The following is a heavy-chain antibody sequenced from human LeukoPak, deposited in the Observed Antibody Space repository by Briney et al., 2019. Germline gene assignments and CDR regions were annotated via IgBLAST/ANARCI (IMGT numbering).Heavy chain of an antibody. D-gene: IGHD1-26*01. V-gene: IGHV3-7*03. CDR3: ASGANTFDY. Sequence: GGSLRLSCAASGFIFTNYFMSWVRQAPGKGLEWVASIKHDGSEKYYVDSVRGRFTISRDSGKNSLYLQMNSLRAEDTALYFCASGANTFDYWGQGTLVTVSS. J-gene: IGHJ4*02. CDR1: GFIFTNYF. CDR2: IKHDGSEK.